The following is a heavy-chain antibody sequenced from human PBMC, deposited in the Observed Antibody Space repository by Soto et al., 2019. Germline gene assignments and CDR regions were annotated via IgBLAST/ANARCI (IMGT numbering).Heavy chain of an antibody. CDR3: ATNGDYYDSSGPKYFKH. CDR2: IYYTGST. Sequence: SETLSLTCTVSGGSISTGGYYWSWIRQPPGKGLEWIAYIYYTGSTYYNPSLRSRVTISVDTSKSQFSLKLSSVTAADTAVYYCATNGDYYDSSGPKYFKHWGQGTLVTSPQ. V-gene: IGHV4-31*03. D-gene: IGHD3-22*01. J-gene: IGHJ1*01. CDR1: GGSISTGGYY.